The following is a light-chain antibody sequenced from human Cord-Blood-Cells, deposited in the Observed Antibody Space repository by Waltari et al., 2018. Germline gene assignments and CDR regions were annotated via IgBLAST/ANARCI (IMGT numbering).Light chain of an antibody. CDR2: GAS. Sequence: EIVMTQSPATLSVSPGERATLSCRASQSVSSNLAWYQQKPGQSPRLLIYGASTRATGIPAMFSGSGSGTEFTLTISSLQSEDFAVYYCQKYNNWRWTFGQGTKVEIK. CDR1: QSVSSN. J-gene: IGKJ1*01. V-gene: IGKV3-15*01. CDR3: QKYNNWRWT.